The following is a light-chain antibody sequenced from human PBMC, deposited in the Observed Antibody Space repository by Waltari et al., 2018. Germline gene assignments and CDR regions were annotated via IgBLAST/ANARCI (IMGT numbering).Light chain of an antibody. V-gene: IGLV1-44*01. J-gene: IGLJ3*02. CDR3: AAWDDSLHGHWV. CDR1: TSNIGSNV. Sequence: QSVLTQPPSASGTPGQRVTISCSGSTSNIGSNVVNWYQQFPGKAPKLLIYRSDQRPSGLPDRFSGSKSGTSASLAISGLQSEDEADYYCAAWDDSLHGHWVFGGGTKVTVL. CDR2: RSD.